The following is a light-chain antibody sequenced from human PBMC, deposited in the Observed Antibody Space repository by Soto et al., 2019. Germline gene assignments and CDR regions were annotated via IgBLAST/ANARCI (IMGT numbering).Light chain of an antibody. CDR2: NVN. CDR3: CSYTSRATYV. V-gene: IGLV2-11*01. CDR1: SSDVGSYDY. Sequence: QSALIQPPSVSGSPGQSVTISCTGTSSDVGSYDYVSWYQQHPGTVPKPMIYNVNTQPSGVPDRFSGSKSGNTASMTISGLQVDDEADYQRCSYTSRATYVFGTGIKVTV. J-gene: IGLJ1*01.